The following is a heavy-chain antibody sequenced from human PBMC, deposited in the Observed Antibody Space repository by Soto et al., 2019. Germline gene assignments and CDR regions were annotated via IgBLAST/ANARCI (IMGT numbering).Heavy chain of an antibody. J-gene: IGHJ5*02. Sequence: SETLSLTCSVSGDSVSSGDYYWSWIRQPPGKGLEWIGHVYFSGSTNYIPSLKSRLTMSVDTAKNQFSLKLNSVTAADTAVYYCARDNLAFQGAFNLWGQGTLVTVSS. V-gene: IGHV4-61*08. CDR1: GDSVSSGDYY. D-gene: IGHD3-16*01. CDR3: ARDNLAFQGAFNL. CDR2: VYFSGST.